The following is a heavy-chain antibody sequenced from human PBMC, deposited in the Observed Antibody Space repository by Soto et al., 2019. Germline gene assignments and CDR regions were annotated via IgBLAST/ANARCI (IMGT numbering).Heavy chain of an antibody. Sequence: QVQLVQSGAEVKKPGSSVKVSCKASGGSFSSYAISWMRQAPGEGLEWMGGIIPIFGTANYAQKFQGRVTITADESTSTDYMELSSLRSEDTAVYYCARETGEAGNYYGMDVWGQGTTVTVSS. J-gene: IGHJ6*02. D-gene: IGHD7-27*01. CDR2: IIPIFGTA. V-gene: IGHV1-69*12. CDR3: ARETGEAGNYYGMDV. CDR1: GGSFSSYA.